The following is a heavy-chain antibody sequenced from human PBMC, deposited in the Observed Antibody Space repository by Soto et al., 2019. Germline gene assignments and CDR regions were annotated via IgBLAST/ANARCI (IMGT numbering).Heavy chain of an antibody. Sequence: QVQLVESGGGVVQPGRSLRLSCAASGFTFSSYAMHWVRQAPGKGLEWVAVISYDGSNKYYADSVKGRFTISRDNSKNTLYLQMNSLRAEDTAVYYCAREWYRSGCTFDYWGQGTLVTVSS. CDR3: AREWYRSGCTFDY. CDR1: GFTFSSYA. V-gene: IGHV3-30-3*01. D-gene: IGHD6-19*01. J-gene: IGHJ4*02. CDR2: ISYDGSNK.